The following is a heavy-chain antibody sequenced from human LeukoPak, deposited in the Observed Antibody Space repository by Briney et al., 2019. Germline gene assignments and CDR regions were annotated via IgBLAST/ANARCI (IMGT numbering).Heavy chain of an antibody. CDR1: ADSFTTYG. D-gene: IGHD3-3*01. J-gene: IGHJ3*02. Sequence: AVSLQIPCRGFADSFTTYGIAWVRQMPGKALEWMGIIYPGDSDTRYSPSFQGQVTISADKSISTAYLQGSSLKASDTAMYHCARRVRDAFDIWAQGTMDTVSS. CDR2: IYPGDSDT. CDR3: ARRVRDAFDI. V-gene: IGHV5-51*01.